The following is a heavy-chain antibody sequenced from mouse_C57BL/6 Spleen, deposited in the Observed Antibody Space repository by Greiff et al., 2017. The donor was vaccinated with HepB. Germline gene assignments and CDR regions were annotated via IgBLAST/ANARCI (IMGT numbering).Heavy chain of an antibody. J-gene: IGHJ4*01. CDR3: ARSHGDGDMDY. CDR1: GFTFTCYW. V-gene: IGHV1-7*01. Sequence: QVQLQQSVAVLAKPGASVKLSCKASGFTFTCYWMYWVKRQPGQGLEWIGYINPSSGYTKYNQKFKDKATLTADKSSSTAYMQLSSLTYEAIAVYYCARSHGDGDMDYWGQGTSVTVSS. D-gene: IGHD2-13*01. CDR2: INPSSGYT.